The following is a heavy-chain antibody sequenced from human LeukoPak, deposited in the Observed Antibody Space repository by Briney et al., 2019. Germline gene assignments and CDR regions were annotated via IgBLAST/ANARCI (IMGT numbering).Heavy chain of an antibody. CDR3: AKREVRGVIVY. CDR2: ISSSGSTI. V-gene: IGHV3-11*01. Sequence: GGSLRLSCAASGFTFSDYYMSWIRQAPGKGLEWVPYISSSGSTIYYADSVKGRFTISRDNAKNSLYLQMNSLRAEDTAVYYCAKREVRGVIVYWGQGTLVTVSS. CDR1: GFTFSDYY. D-gene: IGHD3-10*01. J-gene: IGHJ4*02.